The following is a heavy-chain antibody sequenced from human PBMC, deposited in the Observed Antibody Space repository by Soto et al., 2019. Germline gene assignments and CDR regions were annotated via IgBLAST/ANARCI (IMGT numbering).Heavy chain of an antibody. CDR1: GFTFSTYA. Sequence: GGSLRLSCAASGFTFSTYAMTWVRQAPGKGLEWVSALTGSGANTNYADPVNGRFTISRDNFKNMLYLQMNSLRAEDTAVYYCAKDRAVAGTTWSFDYWGQGTLVTVSS. V-gene: IGHV3-23*01. J-gene: IGHJ4*02. D-gene: IGHD6-19*01. CDR3: AKDRAVAGTTWSFDY. CDR2: LTGSGANT.